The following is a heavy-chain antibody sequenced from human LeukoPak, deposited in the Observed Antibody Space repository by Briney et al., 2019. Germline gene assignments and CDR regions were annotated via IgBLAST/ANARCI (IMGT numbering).Heavy chain of an antibody. CDR2: IYYSGST. J-gene: IGHJ5*02. CDR3: ARGELVYYDSSGYPYNWFDP. D-gene: IGHD3-22*01. Sequence: KPSQTLSLTCTVSGGSISSGGYYWSWIRQHPGKGLEWIGYIYYSGSTYYNPSLKSRVTISVDTSKNQFSLKLSSVTAVDTAVYYCARGELVYYDSSGYPYNWFDPWGQGTLVTVSS. CDR1: GGSISSGGYY. V-gene: IGHV4-31*03.